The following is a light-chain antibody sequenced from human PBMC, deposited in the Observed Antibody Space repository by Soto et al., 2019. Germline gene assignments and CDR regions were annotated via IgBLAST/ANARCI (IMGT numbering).Light chain of an antibody. J-gene: IGKJ1*01. CDR3: QQYNNWTPA. CDR2: GAS. Sequence: EILMTQSPATLSVSPGERATLSCRASQSVSSNLAWYQQKPGQAPRLLIFGASTRATGLPARFSGSGSGTEFTLTISNLQSEDFALYYCQQYNNWTPAFGQGTTVEVK. V-gene: IGKV3-15*01. CDR1: QSVSSN.